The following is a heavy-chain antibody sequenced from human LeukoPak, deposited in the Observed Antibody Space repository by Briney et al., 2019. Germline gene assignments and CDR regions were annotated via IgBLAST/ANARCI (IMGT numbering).Heavy chain of an antibody. CDR3: ARHYSSAYDFWSGYYGYYFDY. D-gene: IGHD3-3*01. J-gene: IGHJ4*02. CDR1: GGSFSGYY. Sequence: SETLSLTCAVYGGSFSGYYWSWIRQPPGKGLEWIGSIYYSGSTYYNPSLKSRVTISVDTSKNQFSLKLSSVTAADTAVYYCARHYSSAYDFWSGYYGYYFDYWGQGTLVTVSS. CDR2: IYYSGST. V-gene: IGHV4-34*01.